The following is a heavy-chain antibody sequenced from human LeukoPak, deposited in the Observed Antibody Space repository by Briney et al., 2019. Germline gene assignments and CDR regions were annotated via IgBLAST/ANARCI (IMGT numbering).Heavy chain of an antibody. V-gene: IGHV3-23*01. J-gene: IGHJ4*02. CDR2: ISGGGDTA. CDR1: GFTFNSSA. D-gene: IGHD6-19*01. Sequence: GGSLRLSCAASGFTFNSSAMGWVRQTPGRGLECVSSISGGGDTAYYADSVKGRFTISRDNSKNTLYLQMNSLRAEDTAVYYCAKAGPYYLDYWGQGTLVTVSS. CDR3: AKAGPYYLDY.